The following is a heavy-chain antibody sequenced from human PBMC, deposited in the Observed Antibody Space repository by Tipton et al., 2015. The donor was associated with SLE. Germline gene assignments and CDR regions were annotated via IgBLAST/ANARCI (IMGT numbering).Heavy chain of an antibody. Sequence: TLSLTCAVSGASISSSGYSWSWIRQPPGKGLEWIGYIYHTGDTSYNPSLKSRVTISLDRSKNHFSLQMNSVTAADTAVYYCARGGASSIWFDPWGQGILVTVSS. CDR3: ARGGASSIWFDP. D-gene: IGHD6-6*01. V-gene: IGHV4-30-2*01. J-gene: IGHJ5*02. CDR2: IYHTGDT. CDR1: GASISSSGYS.